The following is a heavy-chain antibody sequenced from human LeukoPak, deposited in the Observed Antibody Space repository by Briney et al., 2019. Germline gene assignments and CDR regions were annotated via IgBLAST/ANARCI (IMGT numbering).Heavy chain of an antibody. V-gene: IGHV1-69*04. CDR3: AREDGDYGWLADY. Sequence: GASVKVSCKASGGTFSSYAISWVRQAPGQGLEWMGRIIPILGIANYAQKFQGRVTITADKSTSTAYMELSSLRSEDTAVYYCAREDGDYGWLADYWGQGTLVTVSS. CDR1: GGTFSSYA. D-gene: IGHD4-17*01. CDR2: IIPILGIA. J-gene: IGHJ4*02.